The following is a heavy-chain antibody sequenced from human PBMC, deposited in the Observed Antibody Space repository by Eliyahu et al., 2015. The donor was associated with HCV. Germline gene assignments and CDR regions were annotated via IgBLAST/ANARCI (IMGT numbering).Heavy chain of an antibody. J-gene: IGHJ4*02. CDR1: GFXFSTYG. V-gene: IGHV3-30*18. CDR3: AKDLSLYFYYGSGSYESRFDY. Sequence: QVQLVESGGGVVQPGRSLRLSCAASGFXFSTYGXXWVRQAPGKGLEWVAVIXYDGSNQYYADSVKGRFTISRDNSKNTLYLQMNSLRPEDTAVYYCAKDLSLYFYYGSGSYESRFDYWGQGTLVTVSS. D-gene: IGHD3-10*01. CDR2: IXYDGSNQ.